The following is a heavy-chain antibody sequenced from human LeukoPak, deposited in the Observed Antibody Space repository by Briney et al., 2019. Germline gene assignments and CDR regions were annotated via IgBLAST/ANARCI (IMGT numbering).Heavy chain of an antibody. D-gene: IGHD2-15*01. J-gene: IGHJ6*03. V-gene: IGHV4-4*02. CDR1: GDSVSTTNW. CDR2: IYHTGNT. Sequence: SGTLSLTCAVSGDSVSTTNWWSWVRQTPGKGLEWIGEIYHTGNTNYNPSLRSRVNMSVDKPNNQFSLTLTSVTAADTAVYYCARERWGVVAASTYYYFYIDVWGKGTAVTVSS. CDR3: ARERWGVVAASTYYYFYIDV.